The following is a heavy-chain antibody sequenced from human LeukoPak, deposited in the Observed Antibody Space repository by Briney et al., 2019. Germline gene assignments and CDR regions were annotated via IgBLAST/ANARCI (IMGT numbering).Heavy chain of an antibody. D-gene: IGHD5-12*01. CDR1: GYTFTSYA. V-gene: IGHV1-3*01. CDR2: INAGNGNT. J-gene: IGHJ4*02. Sequence: GASVKVSCKASGYTFTSYAMHWVRQAPGQRPEWMGWINAGNGNTKYSQKFQGRVTITRDTSASTAYMELSSLRSEDTAVYYCARDFGTPRILKYSGPDYWGQGTLVTVSS. CDR3: ARDFGTPRILKYSGPDY.